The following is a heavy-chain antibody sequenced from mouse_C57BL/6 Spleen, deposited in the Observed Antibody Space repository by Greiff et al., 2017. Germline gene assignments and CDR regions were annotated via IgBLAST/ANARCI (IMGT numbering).Heavy chain of an antibody. Sequence: DVKLVESGGGLVKPGGSLKLSCAASGFTFSDYGMHWVRQAPEKGLEWVAYISSGSSTIYYADTVKGRFTISSDNAKNTLFLQMTSLRSEDTAMYYCARGYYGSRDAMDYWGQGTSVTVSS. CDR2: ISSGSSTI. CDR3: ARGYYGSRDAMDY. CDR1: GFTFSDYG. D-gene: IGHD1-1*01. J-gene: IGHJ4*01. V-gene: IGHV5-17*01.